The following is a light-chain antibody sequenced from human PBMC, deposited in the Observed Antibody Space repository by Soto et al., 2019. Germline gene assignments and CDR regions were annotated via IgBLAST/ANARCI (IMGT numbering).Light chain of an antibody. CDR1: KGLVDNDAYSY. J-gene: IGKJ2*01. V-gene: IGKV2-30*01. Sequence: VVMTQSPLSLAVTLGEPASVSCGSSKGLVDNDAYSYLSWFHQRPGQSPRRLFYRVSNRDPGVPDRFSGSGSGTDFTLTISRVEAEDVGVYYCMQGTHWPYTFGQGTRLEI. CDR2: RVS. CDR3: MQGTHWPYT.